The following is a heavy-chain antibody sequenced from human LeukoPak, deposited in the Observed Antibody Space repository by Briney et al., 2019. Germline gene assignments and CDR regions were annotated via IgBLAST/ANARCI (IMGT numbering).Heavy chain of an antibody. V-gene: IGHV3-9*01. CDR1: GFTFRNYV. Sequence: GGSLRLSCAASGFTFRNYVIHWVRQAPGKGLEWVSGISWNSGSIGYADSVKGRFTISRDNAKNSLYLQMNSLRAEDTALYYCAKGFSGSYRNWFDPWGQGTLVTVSS. D-gene: IGHD1-26*01. CDR2: ISWNSGSI. J-gene: IGHJ5*02. CDR3: AKGFSGSYRNWFDP.